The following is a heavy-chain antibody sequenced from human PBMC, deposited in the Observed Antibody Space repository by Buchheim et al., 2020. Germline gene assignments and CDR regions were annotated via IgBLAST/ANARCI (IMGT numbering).Heavy chain of an antibody. CDR3: ARDRGSGWSIFDQ. CDR1: GFTFSGYE. D-gene: IGHD6-19*01. V-gene: IGHV3-48*03. J-gene: IGHJ4*02. Sequence: EVQLVESGGGLVQPGGSLRLSCAVSGFTFSGYEMNWVRQAPGKGLEWVSYISSSGTTIKYANSVKGRFTISRDNAKNSLYLQMNSLRAEDTAVYYCARDRGSGWSIFDQWSQGTL. CDR2: ISSSGTTI.